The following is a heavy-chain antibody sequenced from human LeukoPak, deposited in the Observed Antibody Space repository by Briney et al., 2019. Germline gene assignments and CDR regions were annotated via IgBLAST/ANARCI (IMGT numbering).Heavy chain of an antibody. D-gene: IGHD3-22*01. CDR3: AKDLERGVIVVALDY. Sequence: GGSLRLSCAASGFTFSSYAMSWVRQAPGKGPEWVSAISGSGGSTYYADSVKGRFTISRDNSENTLYLQMNSLRAEDTAVYYCAKDLERGVIVVALDYWGQGTLVTVSS. J-gene: IGHJ4*02. CDR1: GFTFSSYA. CDR2: ISGSGGST. V-gene: IGHV3-23*01.